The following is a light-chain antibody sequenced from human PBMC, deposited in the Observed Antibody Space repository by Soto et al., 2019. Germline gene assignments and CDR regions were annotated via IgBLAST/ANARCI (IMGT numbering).Light chain of an antibody. CDR2: DVS. Sequence: ALTQPASVSGSPGQTITISCSGTSSDVGGYNYVSWYQQHPGKAPKLMIFDVSNRPSGVSNRFSGSKSGNTASLTISGLQAEDEADYYCNSYTTGATYVFGDGTKLTVL. CDR1: SSDVGGYNY. V-gene: IGLV2-14*03. J-gene: IGLJ1*01. CDR3: NSYTTGATYV.